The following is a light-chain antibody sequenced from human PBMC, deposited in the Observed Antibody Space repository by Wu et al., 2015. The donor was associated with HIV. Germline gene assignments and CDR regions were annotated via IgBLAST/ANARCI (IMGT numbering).Light chain of an antibody. CDR2: LAS. CDR3: QHYNNFPWS. J-gene: IGKJ1*01. Sequence: DIQMTQSPSTLSASVGDRVTITCRASQKISNWLAWYQQKPGRAPKLLIYLASTLQSGVPSRFSGSGSGTQFTLTISSLQPDDFATYYCQHYNNFPWSFGQGTKVEIK. V-gene: IGKV1-5*03. CDR1: QKISNW.